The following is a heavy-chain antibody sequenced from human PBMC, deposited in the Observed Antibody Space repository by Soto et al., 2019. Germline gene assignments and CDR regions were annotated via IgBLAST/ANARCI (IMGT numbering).Heavy chain of an antibody. J-gene: IGHJ4*02. CDR3: ARGPSSENIAVADIFFDY. Sequence: PSETLSLTCTVSGGSISSYYWSWIRQPPGKGLEWIGYIYYSGSTNYNPSLKSRVTISVDTSKNQFSLKLSSVTAADTAVYYCARGPSSENIAVADIFFDYWGQGPLVNVSS. CDR1: GGSISSYY. D-gene: IGHD6-19*01. CDR2: IYYSGST. V-gene: IGHV4-59*01.